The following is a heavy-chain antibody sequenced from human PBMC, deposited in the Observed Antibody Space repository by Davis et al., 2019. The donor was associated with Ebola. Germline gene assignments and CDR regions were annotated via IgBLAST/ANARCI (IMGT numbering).Heavy chain of an antibody. J-gene: IGHJ5*02. CDR1: GGSFSGYY. D-gene: IGHD3/OR15-3a*01. Sequence: SDTLSLTCAVYGGSFSGYYWSWIRQPPGKGLEWIGEINHSGSTNYNPSLKSRVTISVDTSKNQFSLKLSSVTAADTAVYYCARGAWTRKGWFDPWGQGTLVTVSS. CDR2: INHSGST. CDR3: ARGAWTRKGWFDP. V-gene: IGHV4-34*01.